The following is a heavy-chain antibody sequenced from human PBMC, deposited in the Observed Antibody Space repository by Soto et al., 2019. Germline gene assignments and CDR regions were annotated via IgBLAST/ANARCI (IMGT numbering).Heavy chain of an antibody. D-gene: IGHD3-10*01. J-gene: IGHJ6*02. CDR1: GDSVSTKSGA. CDR3: ARARAQYGMDV. V-gene: IGHV6-1*01. Sequence: QVQLHQSGPRLVKPSQTLSLTCAISGDSVSTKSGAWNWIRQSPSRGLEWLGRTYYRTAWHNDSGMSVRSRVTISPDTSTNSFSLQLFSVTPEDSAVYYCARARAQYGMDVWGQGITVTVSS. CDR2: TYYRTAWHN.